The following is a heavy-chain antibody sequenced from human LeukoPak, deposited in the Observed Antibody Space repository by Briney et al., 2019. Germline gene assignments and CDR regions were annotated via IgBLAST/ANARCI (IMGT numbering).Heavy chain of an antibody. D-gene: IGHD5-12*01. CDR1: GFIFSKAR. V-gene: IGHV3-15*01. Sequence: GGAPRLSCAAPGFIFSKARMNWVRQAPGEGGGGGGRIKSKTEGGTTDYAAPVKGRFTISRDDSQNTVDLQISSLTAEDTAMYFCTTTYIVASTRKFGDYWGQGTLVVVSS. CDR3: TTTYIVASTRKFGDY. CDR2: IKSKTEGGTT. J-gene: IGHJ4*02.